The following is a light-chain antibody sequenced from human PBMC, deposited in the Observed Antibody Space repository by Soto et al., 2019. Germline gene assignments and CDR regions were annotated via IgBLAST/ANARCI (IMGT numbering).Light chain of an antibody. CDR2: DAS. Sequence: QLTQSPSSLSASVGDRVTITCRASQGISSYLAWYQQKPGKAPKLLIYDASNLERGVPSRFSGSGSGTDFSLTVDSLQPEDTATYYCQQYDHPPYTFGQGTKLEIK. CDR1: QGISSY. CDR3: QQYDHPPYT. V-gene: IGKV1-33*01. J-gene: IGKJ2*01.